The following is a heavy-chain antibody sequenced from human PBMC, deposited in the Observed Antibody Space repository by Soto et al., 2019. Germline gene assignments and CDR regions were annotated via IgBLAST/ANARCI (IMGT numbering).Heavy chain of an antibody. J-gene: IGHJ4*02. V-gene: IGHV4-4*02. D-gene: IGHD3-3*01. CDR2: IYHSGST. CDR1: GGSISSSNW. Sequence: TSETLSLTCAVSGGSISSSNWWSWVRQPPGKGLEWIGEIYHSGSTNYNPSLKSRVTISVDKSKNQFSLKLSSVTAADTAVYYCARVRFLEWEHYFDYWGQGTLVTVSS. CDR3: ARVRFLEWEHYFDY.